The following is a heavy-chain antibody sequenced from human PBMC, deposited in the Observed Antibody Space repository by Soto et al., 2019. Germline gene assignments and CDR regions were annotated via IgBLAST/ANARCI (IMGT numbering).Heavy chain of an antibody. CDR1: GFTFSSYE. V-gene: IGHV3-48*03. CDR3: ARAGRWSGYSYYFDY. CDR2: ISSSGSTI. J-gene: IGHJ4*02. Sequence: GGSLRLSCAASGFTFSSYEMNWVRQAPGKGLEWVSYISSSGSTIYYADSVKGRFTISRDNAKNSLYLQMNSLRAEDTAVYYCARAGRWSGYSYYFDYWGQGTLVTVSS. D-gene: IGHD3-3*01.